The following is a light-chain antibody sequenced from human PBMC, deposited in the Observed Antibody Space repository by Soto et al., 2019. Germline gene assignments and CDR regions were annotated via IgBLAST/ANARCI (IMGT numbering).Light chain of an antibody. CDR2: NAS. V-gene: IGKV1-33*01. Sequence: DIQMTQSPSSLSASVGDRVTITCQASQDISNYLNWYQQKPGKAPKLLIYNASNLETGVPSRFSGSGSGIDFTVLISSLQPEDIGTYYCQQYDNLPLYTFGQGTKLEIK. J-gene: IGKJ2*01. CDR3: QQYDNLPLYT. CDR1: QDISNY.